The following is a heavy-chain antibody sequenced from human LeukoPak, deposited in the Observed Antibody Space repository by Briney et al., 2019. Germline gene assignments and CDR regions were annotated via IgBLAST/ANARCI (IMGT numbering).Heavy chain of an antibody. D-gene: IGHD4-17*01. J-gene: IGHJ6*03. CDR3: ARLTVTTIYNRRALMYYYSYMEV. V-gene: IGHV4-59*01. Sequence: SENLSLTRTVSGGSITPSYWSGIPQPPGRRLEWMGYINCSGTTHYNPYLKSRVTISVDTSNNQFSLKMNSVTSPDAAVYYCARLTVTTIYNRRALMYYYSYMEVWGKGTTVTVSS. CDR1: GGSITPSY. CDR2: INCSGTT.